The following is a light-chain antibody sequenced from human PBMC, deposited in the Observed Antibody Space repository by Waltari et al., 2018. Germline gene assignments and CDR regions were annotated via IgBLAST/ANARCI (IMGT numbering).Light chain of an antibody. CDR2: YYSDSRKAGGPSSDLLDKYSDSRK. CDR3: LVWPNHAGI. Sequence: QPMLTQPPSSSAYPGESARLTCTLPSAIDIRKYDIHWYQQQSGSPPRSLLYYYSDSRKAGGPSSDLLDKYSDSRKGQGTGVPSRFSGSKDVSANTGILLSAGLLAEDEADYHCLVWPNHAGIFGGGTRRTVL. CDR1: SAIDIRKYD. V-gene: IGLV5-37*01. J-gene: IGLJ2*01.